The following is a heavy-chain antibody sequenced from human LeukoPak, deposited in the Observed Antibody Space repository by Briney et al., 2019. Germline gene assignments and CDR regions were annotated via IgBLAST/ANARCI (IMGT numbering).Heavy chain of an antibody. D-gene: IGHD3-3*01. Sequence: PGGSLRLSCAASGFTVSSNYMSWVRQAPGKGLEWVSVICSGGSTYYADSVKGRFTISRDNSKNTLYLQMNSLRAEDTAVYYCARGRSYDFWSGYSDYWGQGTLVTVSS. V-gene: IGHV3-66*01. J-gene: IGHJ4*02. CDR1: GFTVSSNY. CDR2: ICSGGST. CDR3: ARGRSYDFWSGYSDY.